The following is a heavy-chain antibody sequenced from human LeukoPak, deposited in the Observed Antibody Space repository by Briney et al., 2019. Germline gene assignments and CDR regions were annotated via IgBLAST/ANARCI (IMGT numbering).Heavy chain of an antibody. CDR2: INPNSGGT. CDR3: ARDGPVSTPTGYYYYYMDV. CDR1: GYTFTGYY. Sequence: ASVEVSCKASGYTFTGYYMHWVRQAPGQGPEWMGWINPNSGGTNYAQKFQGRVTITTDESTSTAYMELSSLRSEDTAVYYCARDGPVSTPTGYYYYYMDVWGRGTTVTVSS. J-gene: IGHJ6*03. V-gene: IGHV1-2*02. D-gene: IGHD3-16*01.